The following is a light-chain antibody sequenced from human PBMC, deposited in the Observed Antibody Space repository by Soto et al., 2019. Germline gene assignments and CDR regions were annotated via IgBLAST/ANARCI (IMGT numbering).Light chain of an antibody. J-gene: IGKJ4*01. Sequence: DIQMTQSPSTLSASVGDRVTITCRASQIINTWLAWYQQKPGKAPNLLIYKASSLESGVPSRFSGSGSGTECTLTISSFEREDFVTCYYQHYSSHPLTFGGGTKVQIK. CDR1: QIINTW. V-gene: IGKV1-5*03. CDR2: KAS. CDR3: QHYSSHPLT.